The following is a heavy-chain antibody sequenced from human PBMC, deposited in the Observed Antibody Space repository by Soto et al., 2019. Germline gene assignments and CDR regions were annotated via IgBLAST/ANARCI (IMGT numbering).Heavy chain of an antibody. CDR3: ARRLGYCNGGSCYSYFDY. CDR1: GYTFNTYG. CDR2: ISAYNGNT. Sequence: QVQLVQSGAEVKKPGASMNVSCKTSGYTFNTYGTAWVRQAPGQGLEWMGWISAYNGNTNYARELQGRVTMTTDTSTSTAYMELRSLNSDDTAVYYCARRLGYCNGGSCYSYFDYWGQGTLITVSS. D-gene: IGHD2-15*01. J-gene: IGHJ4*02. V-gene: IGHV1-18*01.